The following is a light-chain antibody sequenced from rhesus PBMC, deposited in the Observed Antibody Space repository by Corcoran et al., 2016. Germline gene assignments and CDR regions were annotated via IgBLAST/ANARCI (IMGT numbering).Light chain of an antibody. V-gene: IGKV3-24*01. Sequence: EIVMTQSPATLSLSPGERATLSCRASQSVSSNLAWYQEKPGQAPRLVCAGASRRAPGIADRFSGGGSGTDFTLAVSSLEAEGVAVYYSLQHSNWPLTFGGGTKVELK. CDR3: LQHSNWPLT. CDR1: QSVSSN. J-gene: IGKJ4*01. CDR2: GAS.